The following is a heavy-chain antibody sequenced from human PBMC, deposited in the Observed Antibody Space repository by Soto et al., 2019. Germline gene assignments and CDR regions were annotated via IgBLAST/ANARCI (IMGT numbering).Heavy chain of an antibody. V-gene: IGHV4-61*01. Sequence: SETLSLTCTVSGGSVSSGSYYWSWIRQPPGKGLEWIGYIYYSGSTNYNPSLKSRVTISVDTSKNQFSLKLSSVTAADTAVYYCARDCGVDTAMVSNWFDPWGQGTLVTVSS. D-gene: IGHD5-18*01. J-gene: IGHJ5*02. CDR1: GGSVSSGSYY. CDR3: ARDCGVDTAMVSNWFDP. CDR2: IYYSGST.